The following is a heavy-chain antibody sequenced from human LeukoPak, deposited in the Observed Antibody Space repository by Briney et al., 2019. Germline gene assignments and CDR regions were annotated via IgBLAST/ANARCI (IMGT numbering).Heavy chain of an antibody. D-gene: IGHD3-9*01. Sequence: SETLSLTCTVSGVPISSSRYYWGWIRQPPGKGLEWIGSIYYSGGTYYNPSLKSRVTVSVDTSKNQSSLKLSAVTAADTAVYYCARRSDSLGFDPWGQGTLVTVSS. CDR3: ARRSDSLGFDP. CDR2: IYYSGGT. J-gene: IGHJ5*02. CDR1: GVPISSSRYY. V-gene: IGHV4-39*01.